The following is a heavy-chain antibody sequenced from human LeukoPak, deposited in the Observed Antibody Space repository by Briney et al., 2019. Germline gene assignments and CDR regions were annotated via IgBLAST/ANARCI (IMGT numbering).Heavy chain of an antibody. CDR1: GFTFSSYG. Sequence: GGSLRLSCAASGFTFSSYGMHWVRQAPGKGLEWVAVISYDGSNKYYADSVKGRFTISRDNSKDTVFLQMNGLTVDDTAVYYCARLVGGTTGATDYWGQGSLVSVS. CDR3: ARLVGGTTGATDY. CDR2: ISYDGSNK. D-gene: IGHD1-26*01. J-gene: IGHJ4*02. V-gene: IGHV3-30*03.